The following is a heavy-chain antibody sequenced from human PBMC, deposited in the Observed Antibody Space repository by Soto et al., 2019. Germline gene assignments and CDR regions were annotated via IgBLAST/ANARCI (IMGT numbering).Heavy chain of an antibody. V-gene: IGHV3-23*01. J-gene: IGHJ6*02. Sequence: GGSLRLSCAASGFTFSSYGMSWVRQAPGKGLEWVSAISGSGGSTYYADSVKGRFAISRDNAKNSLYLQMNSLRAEATAVYYCARFYYDSSGYLPSPYYYYYGMDVWGQGTTVTVSS. CDR1: GFTFSSYG. D-gene: IGHD3-22*01. CDR3: ARFYYDSSGYLPSPYYYYYGMDV. CDR2: ISGSGGST.